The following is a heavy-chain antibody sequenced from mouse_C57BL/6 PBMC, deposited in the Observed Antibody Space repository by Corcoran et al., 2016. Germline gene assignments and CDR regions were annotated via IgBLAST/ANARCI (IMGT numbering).Heavy chain of an antibody. V-gene: IGHV3-6*01. CDR1: GYSITSGYY. J-gene: IGHJ1*03. Sequence: DVQIQKSGPGLVKPSQSLSLTCSVTGYSITSGYYWNWIRQFPGNKLEWMGYISYDGSNNYNPSLKNRISITRDTSKNQFFLKLNSVTTEDTATYYCAREEYWYFDVWGTGTTVTVSS. CDR2: ISYDGSN. CDR3: AREEYWYFDV.